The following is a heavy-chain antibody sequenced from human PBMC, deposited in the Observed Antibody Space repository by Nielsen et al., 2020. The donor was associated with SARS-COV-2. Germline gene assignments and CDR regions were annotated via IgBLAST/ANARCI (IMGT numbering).Heavy chain of an antibody. CDR1: GASISRYY. CDR3: ASLEGYSLNWYFDL. J-gene: IGHJ2*01. CDR2: IHDSGAT. Sequence: SETLSLTCTVSGASISRYYWSWIRQPPGKGLEWIGYIHDSGATNYSPSLKNRVSMSLHTSKNQFALKVDSVTAADTAVYYRASLEGYSLNWYFDLWGRGTLVTVSS. D-gene: IGHD3-22*01. V-gene: IGHV4-59*01.